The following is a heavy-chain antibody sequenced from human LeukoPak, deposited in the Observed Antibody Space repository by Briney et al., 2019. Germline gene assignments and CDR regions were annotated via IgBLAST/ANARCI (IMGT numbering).Heavy chain of an antibody. V-gene: IGHV4-61*02. Sequence: SETLSLTCTVSGGSISSGSYYWSWIRQPAGKGLEWIGRIYTSGSTNYNPSLKSRVTISVDTSKNQFSLKLSSVTAADTAVYYCARTGEEYDILTGYYDKYSFDYWGQGTLVTVSS. CDR2: IYTSGST. CDR3: ARTGEEYDILTGYYDKYSFDY. D-gene: IGHD3-9*01. J-gene: IGHJ4*02. CDR1: GGSISSGSYY.